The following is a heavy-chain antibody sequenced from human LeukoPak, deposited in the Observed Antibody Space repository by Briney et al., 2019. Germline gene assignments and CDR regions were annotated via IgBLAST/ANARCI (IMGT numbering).Heavy chain of an antibody. Sequence: GASVKVSCKVSGYTLTELSMHWVRQAPGKGLERMGGFDPEDGETIYAQKFQGRVTMTEDTSTDTAYMELSSLRSEDTAVYYCATTYNWNVEVYFDYWGQGTLVTVSS. CDR1: GYTLTELS. D-gene: IGHD1-20*01. CDR3: ATTYNWNVEVYFDY. J-gene: IGHJ4*02. CDR2: FDPEDGET. V-gene: IGHV1-24*01.